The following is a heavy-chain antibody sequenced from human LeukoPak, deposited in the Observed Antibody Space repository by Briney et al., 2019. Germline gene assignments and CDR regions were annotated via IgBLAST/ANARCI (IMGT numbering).Heavy chain of an antibody. Sequence: SETLSLTCTVSGGSISSYYWSWIRQPPGKGLEWIGYIYYSGSTNYNPSLKSRVTISVDTSKNQFSLKLSSVTAADTAVYYCARRGYCSSTSCYGGALDIWGQGTMVTVSS. CDR1: GGSISSYY. J-gene: IGHJ3*02. D-gene: IGHD2-2*03. CDR3: ARRGYCSSTSCYGGALDI. CDR2: IYYSGST. V-gene: IGHV4-59*08.